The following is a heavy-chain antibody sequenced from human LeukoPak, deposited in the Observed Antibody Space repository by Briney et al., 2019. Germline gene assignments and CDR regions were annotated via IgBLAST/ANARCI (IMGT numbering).Heavy chain of an antibody. CDR3: ARDYDYFSGHNLDAYDI. J-gene: IGHJ3*02. CDR1: GFTFSNYW. V-gene: IGHV3-7*01. CDR2: IKEDGSDQ. D-gene: IGHD2-15*01. Sequence: PGGSLRLSCVGSGFTFSNYWLSWVRQAPGKGLEWVAHIKEDGSDQYYVDSVKGRFTISRDNAKNSLYLQMSSLRVEDTAVYYCARDYDYFSGHNLDAYDIWGQGTTVTVSS.